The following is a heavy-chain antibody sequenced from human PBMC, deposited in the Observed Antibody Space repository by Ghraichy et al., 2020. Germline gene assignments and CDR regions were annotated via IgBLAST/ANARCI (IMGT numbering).Heavy chain of an antibody. V-gene: IGHV3-49*03. Sequence: GGSLRLTCTASGFTFGDYAMSWFRQAPGKGQERVGFIRNKAYGGTTEYAASVKGRFTISRDDSRSSAYLQMNSLKTEDTAVYYCTREYNYGSGSSFDYWGQGTFFTVSS. CDR3: TREYNYGSGSSFDY. CDR2: IRNKAYGGTT. CDR1: GFTFGDYA. D-gene: IGHD3-10*01. J-gene: IGHJ4*02.